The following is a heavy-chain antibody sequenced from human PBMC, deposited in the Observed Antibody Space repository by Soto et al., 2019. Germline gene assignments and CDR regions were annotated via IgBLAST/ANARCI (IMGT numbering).Heavy chain of an antibody. CDR3: AKVANFRDDYYYGMDV. CDR1: GFTFSNYG. Sequence: QVQLVESGGGVVQPGRSLRLSCAASGFTFSNYGMHWVRQAPGKGLEWVAIISYDGSKTYYADSVKGLFTISRDNSKNALYLQMNSLRAEDTAVYYCAKVANFRDDYYYGMDVWGQGTTVTVSS. CDR2: ISYDGSKT. J-gene: IGHJ6*02. V-gene: IGHV3-30*18. D-gene: IGHD1-7*01.